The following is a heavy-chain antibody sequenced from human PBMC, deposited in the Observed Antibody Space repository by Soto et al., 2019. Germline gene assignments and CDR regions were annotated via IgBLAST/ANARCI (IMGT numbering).Heavy chain of an antibody. CDR3: AKGRGDYVLGMDV. CDR1: GFTFSSYA. V-gene: IGHV3-23*01. Sequence: PGGSLRLSCAASGFTFSSYAMSWVRQAPGKGLEWVPAISGSGGSTYYADSVKGRFTISRDNSKNTLYLQMNSLRAEDTAVYYCAKGRGDYVLGMDVWGQGTTVTVSS. J-gene: IGHJ6*02. CDR2: ISGSGGST. D-gene: IGHD4-17*01.